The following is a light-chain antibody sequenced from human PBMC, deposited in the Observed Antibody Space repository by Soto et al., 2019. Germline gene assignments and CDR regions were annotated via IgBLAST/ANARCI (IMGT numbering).Light chain of an antibody. CDR1: QSLTHSSGYNY. CDR2: LGS. Sequence: EIVLTQSPLSLSVSPGEPASISCRSSQSLTHSSGYNYLDWYLLKSGQPPQLVIYLGSNRGSRVPDRFSGSGSGTHFTLTISRVETEDAGVYFCMQPLQTLITFGQGTRLE. CDR3: MQPLQTLIT. J-gene: IGKJ5*01. V-gene: IGKV2-28*01.